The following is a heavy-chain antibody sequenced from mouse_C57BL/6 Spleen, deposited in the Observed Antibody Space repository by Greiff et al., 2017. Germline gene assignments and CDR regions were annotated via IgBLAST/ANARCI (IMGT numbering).Heavy chain of an antibody. V-gene: IGHV1-64*01. CDR3: ATGESITTGVDY. J-gene: IGHJ2*01. D-gene: IGHD1-1*01. CDR1: GYTFTSYW. Sequence: QVQLQQPGAELVKPGASVKLSCKASGYTFTSYWMHWVKQRPGQGLEWIGMIHPNSGSTNYNEKFKSKATLTVDKSSSTAYMQLSSLTSEDSAVYYCATGESITTGVDYWGQGTTLTVSS. CDR2: IHPNSGST.